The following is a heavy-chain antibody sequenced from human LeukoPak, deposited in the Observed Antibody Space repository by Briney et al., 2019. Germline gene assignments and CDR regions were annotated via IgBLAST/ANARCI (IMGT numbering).Heavy chain of an antibody. CDR3: ARSYYYGSGSYYPKSSLYYFDY. V-gene: IGHV4-38-2*02. CDR2: IYHSGST. D-gene: IGHD3-10*01. Sequence: PSETLSLTCTVSGYSISSGYYWGWIRQPPGKGLEWIGSIYHSGSTYYNPSLKSRVTISVDTSKNQFSLKLSSVTAADTAVYYCARSYYYGSGSYYPKSSLYYFDYWGQGTLVTVSS. CDR1: GYSISSGYY. J-gene: IGHJ4*02.